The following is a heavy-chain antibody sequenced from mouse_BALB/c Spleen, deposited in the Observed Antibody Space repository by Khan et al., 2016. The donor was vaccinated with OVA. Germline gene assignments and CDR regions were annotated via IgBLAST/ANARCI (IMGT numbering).Heavy chain of an antibody. V-gene: IGHV1-5*01. Sequence: VQLQQSGTVLARPGASVKMSCKASGYSFTSYLIHWVKQRPGPGLEWIGDIYPGNSDTNYSQKFKDQAQLTAGTSASTAYMELSSLTNEDSSVYYCTRGGYSSFAYWGQGTLVTVSA. CDR3: TRGGYSSFAY. J-gene: IGHJ3*01. CDR2: IYPGNSDT. D-gene: IGHD1-3*01. CDR1: GYSFTSYL.